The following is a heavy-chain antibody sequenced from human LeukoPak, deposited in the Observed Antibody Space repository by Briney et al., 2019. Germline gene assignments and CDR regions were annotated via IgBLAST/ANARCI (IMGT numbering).Heavy chain of an antibody. J-gene: IGHJ6*03. V-gene: IGHV4-59*05. CDR1: GGSISSYY. D-gene: IGHD3-10*01. Sequence: SETLSLTCTVSGGSISSYYWSWIRQPPGKGLEWIGSIYYTGSTYYNPSLKSRVTISVDTSKNQFSLNLSSVTAADTAVYYCATVRRGFGESSKYYSYYYMDVWGKGTTVTISS. CDR3: ATVRRGFGESSKYYSYYYMDV. CDR2: IYYTGST.